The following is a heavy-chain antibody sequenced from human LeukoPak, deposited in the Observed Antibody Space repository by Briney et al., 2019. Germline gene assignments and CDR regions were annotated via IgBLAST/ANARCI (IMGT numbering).Heavy chain of an antibody. D-gene: IGHD6-13*01. Sequence: SETLSLTCTVYDGSNSNYYWTWIRQRAGKGLEWIGRIYVSGSTNYNPSLKSRVTISVDTSKDQFSLKLNSVTAADTAVYYCARGSSWYDYWGQGTLVTVSS. CDR1: DGSNSNYY. CDR2: IYVSGST. J-gene: IGHJ4*02. V-gene: IGHV4-4*07. CDR3: ARGSSWYDY.